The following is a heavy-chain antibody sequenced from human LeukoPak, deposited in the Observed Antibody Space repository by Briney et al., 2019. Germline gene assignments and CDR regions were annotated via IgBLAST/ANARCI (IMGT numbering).Heavy chain of an antibody. CDR3: ARGTAAAGFDY. Sequence: PGGSLRLSCAASGFTFSSYWMHWVRHAPGKGLVWVSRINSDGSSTIYADSVKGRFTISRDNAKNTLYLQMNSLRAEDTAVYYCARGTAAAGFDYWGQGTLVTVSS. D-gene: IGHD6-13*01. CDR2: INSDGSST. V-gene: IGHV3-74*01. J-gene: IGHJ4*02. CDR1: GFTFSSYW.